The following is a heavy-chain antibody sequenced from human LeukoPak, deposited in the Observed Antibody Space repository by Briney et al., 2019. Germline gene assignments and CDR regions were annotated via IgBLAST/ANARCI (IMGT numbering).Heavy chain of an antibody. J-gene: IGHJ3*02. CDR3: AKGDYGDYRKNAFDI. CDR1: GFTFGDYA. D-gene: IGHD4-17*01. V-gene: IGHV3-9*03. Sequence: GRSLRLSCAASGFTFGDYAMHWVRQVPGKGLEWVSVISWNSDTIVYADSVKGRFTISRDNAKNSLYLQMNSLRAEDMALYYCAKGDYGDYRKNAFDIWGQGTMVTVSS. CDR2: ISWNSDTI.